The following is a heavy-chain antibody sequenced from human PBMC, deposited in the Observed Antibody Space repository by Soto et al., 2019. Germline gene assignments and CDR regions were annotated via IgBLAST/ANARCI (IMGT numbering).Heavy chain of an antibody. CDR3: ARGGCSGGSCYYY. D-gene: IGHD2-15*01. CDR1: GFTFSSYW. Sequence: EVQLVESGGGLVQPGGSLRLSCAASGFTFSSYWMSWVRQAPGKGLEWVANIKQDGSEKYYVDSVKGRFTISRDNAKNSLYLQMNSLRADDTAVYYCARGGCSGGSCYYYWGQGTLVTVAS. CDR2: IKQDGSEK. V-gene: IGHV3-7*01. J-gene: IGHJ4*02.